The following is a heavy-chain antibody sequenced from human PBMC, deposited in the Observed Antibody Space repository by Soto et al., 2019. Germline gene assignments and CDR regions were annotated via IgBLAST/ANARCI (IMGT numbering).Heavy chain of an antibody. CDR3: ARSYDFWSGYYTGPFDY. V-gene: IGHV3-30-3*01. D-gene: IGHD3-3*01. CDR2: ISYDGSNK. Sequence: GGSLRLSCAASGFTFSSYAMHWVRQAPGKGLEWVAVISYDGSNKYYADSVKGRFTISRDNSKNTLYLQMNSLRAEDTAVYYCARSYDFWSGYYTGPFDYWGQGTLVTVSS. CDR1: GFTFSSYA. J-gene: IGHJ4*02.